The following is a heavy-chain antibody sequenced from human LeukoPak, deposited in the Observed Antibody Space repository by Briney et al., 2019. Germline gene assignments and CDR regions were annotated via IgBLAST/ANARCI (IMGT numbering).Heavy chain of an antibody. D-gene: IGHD3-10*02. V-gene: IGHV5-51*01. CDR3: ARPISVSSTCSVSYFDY. CDR1: GYSFTSYW. Sequence: GESLKISCKGSGYSFTSYWIGWVRQMPGKGLEWMGIIYPGDSDTRYSPSFQGQVTISADKSISTAYLQWSSLKASDTAMYYCARPISVSSTCSVSYFDYWGQGTLVTVSS. CDR2: IYPGDSDT. J-gene: IGHJ4*02.